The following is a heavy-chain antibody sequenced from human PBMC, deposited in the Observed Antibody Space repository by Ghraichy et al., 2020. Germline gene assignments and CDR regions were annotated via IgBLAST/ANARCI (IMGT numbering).Heavy chain of an antibody. D-gene: IGHD3-10*01. Sequence: GESLNISCAASGFTFSSYAMSWVRQAPGKGLEWVSAISGSGSSTYYADSVKGRFTISRDNSNNTLYLQMNSLRAEDTAVYYCARYGSGSYYDYWGQGTLVTVSS. V-gene: IGHV3-23*01. CDR3: ARYGSGSYYDY. J-gene: IGHJ4*02. CDR2: ISGSGSST. CDR1: GFTFSSYA.